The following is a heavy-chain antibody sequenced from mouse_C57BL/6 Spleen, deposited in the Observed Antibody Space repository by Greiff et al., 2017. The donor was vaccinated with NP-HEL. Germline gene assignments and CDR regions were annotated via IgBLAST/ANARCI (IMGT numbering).Heavy chain of an antibody. CDR1: GYTFTSYW. CDR2: IDPSDSYT. J-gene: IGHJ2*01. V-gene: IGHV1-59*01. Sequence: QVQLQQPGAELVRPGTSVKLSCKASGYTFTSYWMHWVKQRPGQGLEWIGVIDPSDSYTNYNQKFKGKATLTVDTSSSTAYMQLSSLTSEDSAVYYCARSLYYGNPSDYWGQGTTLTVSS. CDR3: ARSLYYGNPSDY. D-gene: IGHD1-1*01.